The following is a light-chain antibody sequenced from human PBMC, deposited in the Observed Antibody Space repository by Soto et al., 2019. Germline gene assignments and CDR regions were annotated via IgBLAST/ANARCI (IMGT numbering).Light chain of an antibody. J-gene: IGKJ5*01. V-gene: IGKV1-39*01. CDR2: GAA. CDR1: QSISIS. Sequence: DIQMTQSPSSLSASVGDRVTITCRASQSISISFKAYHQKPGNPPHLLMYGAASLKSGGPTKISGSGSGTDVSLTISRLQPEDFALVYCQYHGSTPITFGQGTRLEIK. CDR3: QYHGSTPIT.